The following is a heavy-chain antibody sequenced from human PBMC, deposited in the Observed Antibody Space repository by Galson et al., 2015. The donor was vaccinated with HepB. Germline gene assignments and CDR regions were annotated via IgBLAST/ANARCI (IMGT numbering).Heavy chain of an antibody. D-gene: IGHD4-23*01. CDR3: ARDRKGASTVVTPADAFDI. J-gene: IGHJ3*02. CDR1: GGTFSSYA. V-gene: IGHV1-69*13. CDR2: IIPIFGTA. Sequence: SVKVSCKASGGTFSSYAISWVRQAPGQGLEWMGGIIPIFGTANYAQKFQGRATITADESTSTAYMELSSLRSEDTAVYYCARDRKGASTVVTPADAFDIWGQGTVVTVSS.